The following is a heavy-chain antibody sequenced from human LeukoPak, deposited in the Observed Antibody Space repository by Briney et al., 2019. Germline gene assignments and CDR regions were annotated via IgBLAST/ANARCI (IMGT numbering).Heavy chain of an antibody. Sequence: GSSVKVSCKSSGYSFITYDVNWVRQATGQGRGWMGTMNPNTGITSYAKEFQGRVIMTSDTSINTAYMELRSLTSEDTAMYYCARELRRDEFWGQGTLVTVSS. V-gene: IGHV1-8*01. D-gene: IGHD3-10*01. CDR2: MNPNTGIT. J-gene: IGHJ4*02. CDR1: GYSFITYD. CDR3: ARELRRDEF.